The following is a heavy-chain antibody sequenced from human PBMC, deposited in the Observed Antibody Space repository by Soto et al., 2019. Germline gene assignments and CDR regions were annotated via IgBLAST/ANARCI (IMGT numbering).Heavy chain of an antibody. V-gene: IGHV1-18*01. CDR1: GYTFTSYG. CDR2: ISAYNGNT. D-gene: IGHD3-9*01. Sequence: ASVKVACKASGYTFTSYGISWVRQAPGQGLEWMGWISAYNGNTNYAQKLQGRVTMTTDTSTSTAYMELRSLRSDDTAVYYCARVPPLEYSSSLYDILPGYSSGFDYSGQRTLVSVSS. CDR3: ARVPPLEYSSSLYDILPGYSSGFDY. J-gene: IGHJ4*02.